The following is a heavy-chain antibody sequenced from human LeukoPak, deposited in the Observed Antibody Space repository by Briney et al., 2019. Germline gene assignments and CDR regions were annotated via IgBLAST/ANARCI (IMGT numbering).Heavy chain of an antibody. D-gene: IGHD3-9*01. CDR2: ISYDGSNK. CDR1: GFTFSSYA. V-gene: IGHV3-30*04. Sequence: GGSLRLSCAASGFTFSSYAMHWVRQAPGKGLEWVAVISYDGSNKYYADSVKGRFTISRDNAKNSLYHQMNSLSAEDTSVYYCARDASRRYFDWLGMTDYYYYMDVWGKGTTVTISS. J-gene: IGHJ6*03. CDR3: ARDASRRYFDWLGMTDYYYYMDV.